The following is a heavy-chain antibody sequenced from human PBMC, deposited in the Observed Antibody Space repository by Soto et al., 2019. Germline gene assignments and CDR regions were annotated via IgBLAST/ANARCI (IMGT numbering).Heavy chain of an antibody. Sequence: QVHLVQSGAEVKKPGSSVKVSCKAAGGTFSTYTLIWVRQAPGQGLEWMGRIIPMLTVRNSAQKFQGRVTLTADKSTGTAFMDLTSLRSDDTAVYYCSIGSWSAETFDVWGQGTMVTVSS. D-gene: IGHD2-2*01. CDR1: GGTFSTYT. V-gene: IGHV1-69*02. CDR2: IIPMLTVR. CDR3: SIGSWSAETFDV. J-gene: IGHJ3*01.